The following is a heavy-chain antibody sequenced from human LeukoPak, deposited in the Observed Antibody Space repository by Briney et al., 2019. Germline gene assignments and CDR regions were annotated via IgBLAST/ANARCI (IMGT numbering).Heavy chain of an antibody. CDR2: ISGSAYST. Sequence: GGSLRLSCAASGFTFSSYAMSWVRQAPGKGLEWVSAISGSAYSTYYADSVKGRFTISGDNSKNTLYLQMNSLRAEDTAVYYCAKETVAAPPIDYWGQGTLVTVSS. CDR3: AKETVAAPPIDY. V-gene: IGHV3-23*01. CDR1: GFTFSSYA. D-gene: IGHD6-19*01. J-gene: IGHJ4*02.